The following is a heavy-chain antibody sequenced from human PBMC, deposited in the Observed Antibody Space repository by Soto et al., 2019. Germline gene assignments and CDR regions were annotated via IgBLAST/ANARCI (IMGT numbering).Heavy chain of an antibody. CDR3: ASYNYDSSGVLDY. D-gene: IGHD3-22*01. Sequence: GASVKVSCKASGGTFSSYAISWVRQAPGQGLEWMGGIIPIFGTANYAQKFQGRVTITADESTSTAYMELSSLRSEDTAVYYCASYNYDSSGVLDYWGQGTLVTVSS. CDR1: GGTFSSYA. CDR2: IIPIFGTA. J-gene: IGHJ4*02. V-gene: IGHV1-69*13.